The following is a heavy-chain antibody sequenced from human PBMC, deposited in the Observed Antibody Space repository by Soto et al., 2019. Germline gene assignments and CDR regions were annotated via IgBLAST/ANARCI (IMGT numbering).Heavy chain of an antibody. CDR1: GFTFSDYY. CDR3: TRSRSGWPFDY. D-gene: IGHD6-19*01. V-gene: IGHV3-72*01. CDR2: TRNKANSYTT. Sequence: PGGSLRLSCAASGFTFSDYYMAWVRQAPGKGLEWVGRTRNKANSYTTEYAASVKGRFTISRDDSKNSLYLQMNSLKTEDTAVYYCTRSRSGWPFDYWGQGTLITVSS. J-gene: IGHJ4*02.